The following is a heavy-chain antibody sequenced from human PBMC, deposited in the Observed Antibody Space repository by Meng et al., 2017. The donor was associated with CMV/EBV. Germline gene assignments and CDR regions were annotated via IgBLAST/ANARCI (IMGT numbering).Heavy chain of an antibody. CDR3: ARGKLDPHCSSTSCYDYYYGMDV. V-gene: IGHV3-21*01. CDR1: GFTFSSYS. CDR2: ISSISSYI. D-gene: IGHD2-2*01. J-gene: IGHJ6*02. Sequence: GGSLRLSCAASGFTFSSYSMNWVRQAPGKGLEWVSSISSISSYIYYADSVKGRFTISRDNAKNSLYLKMNSLRAEDTAVYYCARGKLDPHCSSTSCYDYYYGMDVWGQGTTVTVSS.